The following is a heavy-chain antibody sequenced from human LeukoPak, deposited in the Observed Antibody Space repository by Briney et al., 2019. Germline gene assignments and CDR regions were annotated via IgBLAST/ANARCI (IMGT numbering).Heavy chain of an antibody. CDR3: ARGKAGSHRSGGSFCMRFMDV. CDR1: GYSISSGYY. CDR2: IYHSGST. J-gene: IGHJ6*04. Sequence: PSETLSLTCAVSGYSISSGYYWGWIRQPPGKGLEWIGSIYHSGSTYYNPSLKSRVTISVDTSKNQFSLKLSSVTAADTAVYYCARGKAGSHRSGGSFCMRFMDVWGKGTTVTVSS. D-gene: IGHD2-15*01. V-gene: IGHV4-38-2*01.